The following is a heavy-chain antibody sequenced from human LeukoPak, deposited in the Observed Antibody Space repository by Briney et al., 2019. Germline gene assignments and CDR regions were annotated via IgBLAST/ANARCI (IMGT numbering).Heavy chain of an antibody. D-gene: IGHD5-24*01. J-gene: IGHJ4*02. V-gene: IGHV3-64*04. Sequence: GGSLRLSCSASGFTFSDNAMHWVRQAPGKGLEYVSGISRNGGSTYFADSVKGRFTISRDNSRNTLYLQMNSLRAEDTAVYYCATSRWLAYWGQGTLVTVSS. CDR1: GFTFSDNA. CDR2: ISRNGGST. CDR3: ATSRWLAY.